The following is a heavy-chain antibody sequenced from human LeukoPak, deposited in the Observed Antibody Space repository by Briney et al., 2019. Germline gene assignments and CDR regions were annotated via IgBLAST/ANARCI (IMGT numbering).Heavy chain of an antibody. CDR1: GFTVSSIH. D-gene: IGHD3-22*01. CDR3: ARGGRGSAAVVAPRSFDI. J-gene: IGHJ3*02. Sequence: GGSPRLSCAASGFTVSSIHMVWVRQAPGKGLEWVSVTYTGGNSYYADSVKGRFIISRDISKNTLYLQMKSLRAEDSALYYCARGGRGSAAVVAPRSFDIWGQGTMVTVSS. CDR2: TYTGGNS. V-gene: IGHV3-53*01.